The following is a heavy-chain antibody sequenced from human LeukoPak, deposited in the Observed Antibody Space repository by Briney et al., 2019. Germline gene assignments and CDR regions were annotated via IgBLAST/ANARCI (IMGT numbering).Heavy chain of an antibody. CDR3: ASLIVGNWFDP. D-gene: IGHD1-26*01. CDR1: GGSISSYY. Sequence: PSETLSLTCTVSGGSISSYYWSWIRQPPGKGLEWIGYIYYSGSTNYNPSLKSRVTISVDTSKNQFPLKLSSVTAADTAVYYCASLIVGNWFDPWGQGTLVTVSS. V-gene: IGHV4-59*08. J-gene: IGHJ5*02. CDR2: IYYSGST.